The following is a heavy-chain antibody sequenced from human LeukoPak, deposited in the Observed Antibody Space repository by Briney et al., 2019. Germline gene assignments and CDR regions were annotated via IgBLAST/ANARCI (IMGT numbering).Heavy chain of an antibody. CDR1: GFTFSSYV. CDR3: ARARISWYDVGY. J-gene: IGHJ4*02. D-gene: IGHD1-1*01. Sequence: GGSLRLSCAASGFTFSSYVMHWVRQAPGKGLEWVAVISYDGSNKYYADSVKGRFTISRDNSKNTLYLQMNSLRAEDTAVYYCARARISWYDVGYWGQGTLVTVSS. V-gene: IGHV3-30-3*01. CDR2: ISYDGSNK.